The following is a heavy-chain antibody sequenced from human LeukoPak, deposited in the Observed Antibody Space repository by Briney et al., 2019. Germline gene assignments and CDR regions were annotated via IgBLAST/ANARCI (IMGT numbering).Heavy chain of an antibody. CDR3: ARGLKNSSGWKGENYHMDV. D-gene: IGHD6-19*01. J-gene: IGHJ6*03. V-gene: IGHV1-69*01. CDR2: IIPIFGTA. CDR1: GGSFSSYA. Sequence: SVKVSCKASGGSFSSYAISWVRQAPGQGLEWMGGIIPIFGTANYAQKFQRRVTITADESTSTAYIELSSLRSEDTAVYYCARGLKNSSGWKGENYHMDVWGKGTTVTVSS.